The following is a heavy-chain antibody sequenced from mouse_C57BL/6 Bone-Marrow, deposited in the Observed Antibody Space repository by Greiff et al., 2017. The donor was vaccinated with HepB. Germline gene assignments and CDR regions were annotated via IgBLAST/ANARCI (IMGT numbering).Heavy chain of an antibody. CDR1: GFTFSSYA. V-gene: IGHV5-4*01. J-gene: IGHJ3*01. CDR2: ISDGGSYT. Sequence: EVQLQESGGGLVKPGGSLKLSCAASGFTFSSYAMSWVRQTPEKRLEWVATISDGGSYTYYPDNVKGRFTISRDNAKNNLYLQMSHLKSEDTAMYYCARFYGGFAYWGQGTLVTVSA. CDR3: ARFYGGFAY. D-gene: IGHD1-1*02.